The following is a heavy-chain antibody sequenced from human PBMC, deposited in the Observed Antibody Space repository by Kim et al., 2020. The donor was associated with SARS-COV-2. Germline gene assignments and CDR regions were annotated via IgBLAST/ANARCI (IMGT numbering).Heavy chain of an antibody. CDR2: IDPSNSYT. CDR3: ATIVVVPAARSFWFDP. J-gene: IGHJ5*02. D-gene: IGHD2-2*01. Sequence: GLEWTGRIDPSNSYTNHSPSLQGHVTISADKSISTAYLQWSSLKASDTDMYYCATIVVVPAARSFWFDPWGQGTLVTVSS. V-gene: IGHV5-10-1*01.